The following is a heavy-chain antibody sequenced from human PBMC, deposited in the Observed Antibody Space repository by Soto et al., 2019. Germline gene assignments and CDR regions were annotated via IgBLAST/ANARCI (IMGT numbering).Heavy chain of an antibody. CDR2: ISYDGSNK. V-gene: IGHV3-30-3*01. D-gene: IGHD3-3*01. Sequence: GGSLRLSCAASGFTFSSYAMHWVRQAPGKGLEWVAVISYDGSNKYYADSVKGRFTISSDNSKNTLYLQMNSLRAEDTAVYYCARDGSGLGYWGQGTLVTVSS. J-gene: IGHJ4*02. CDR1: GFTFSSYA. CDR3: ARDGSGLGY.